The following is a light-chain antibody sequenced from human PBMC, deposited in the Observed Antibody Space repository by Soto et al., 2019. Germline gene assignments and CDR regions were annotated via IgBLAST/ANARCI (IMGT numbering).Light chain of an antibody. CDR3: QQYCSSPPFT. J-gene: IGKJ2*01. CDR1: QSVSSRY. Sequence: EIVLTQSPGTLSLSPGERATLSCRASQSVSSRYLAWYQQKPGQAPRLLIYGESNRATGIPDRFSGSGSGTGFTLTISRLEPEDVAVYFCQQYCSSPPFTFGQGTKVEIK. V-gene: IGKV3-20*01. CDR2: GES.